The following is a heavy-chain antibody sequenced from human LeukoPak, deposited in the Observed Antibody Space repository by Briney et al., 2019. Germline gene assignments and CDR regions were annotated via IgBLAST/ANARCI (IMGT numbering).Heavy chain of an antibody. J-gene: IGHJ4*02. CDR3: ARTSYYDSSGYTLDF. Sequence: SETLSLTCSVSGGSISSRGYYWAWIRQPPGKGLEWIGSISYSGSTYYNPSLKSRVTISEDTSKSQFSLKLSSVTAADTAVYYCARTSYYDSSGYTLDFWGQGALVTVSS. CDR1: GGSISSRGYY. D-gene: IGHD3-22*01. CDR2: ISYSGST. V-gene: IGHV4-39*01.